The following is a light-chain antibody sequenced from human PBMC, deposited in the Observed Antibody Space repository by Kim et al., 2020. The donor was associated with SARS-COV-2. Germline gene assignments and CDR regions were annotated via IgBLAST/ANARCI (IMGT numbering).Light chain of an antibody. Sequence: EIVLTQSPGTLSLSPGERATLSCRASQTLTSSYLAGYQQKPGQAPRLLIYGTSTRATGIADRFSGSGSGTDFTLTISRLESEDSAVYYCQQYGRSPSYTFGQGTKLGIK. CDR2: GTS. J-gene: IGKJ2*01. CDR1: QTLTSSY. V-gene: IGKV3-20*01. CDR3: QQYGRSPSYT.